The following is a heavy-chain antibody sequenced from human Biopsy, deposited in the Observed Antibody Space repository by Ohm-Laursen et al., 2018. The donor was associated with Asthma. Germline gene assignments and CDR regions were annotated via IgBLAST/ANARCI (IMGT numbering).Heavy chain of an antibody. CDR2: ISYDGSDK. D-gene: IGHD3-22*01. CDR1: GFTFSDYA. CDR3: ARGDSSNWSHYYFDY. Sequence: SLRLSCAASGFTFSDYAIYWVRQAPGKGLEWVAFISYDGSDKFYADSVKGRFTTSRDYSKNTLYLQMHSLRAEDTAVYYCARGDSSNWSHYYFDYWGQGTLVTVSS. J-gene: IGHJ4*02. V-gene: IGHV3-30*14.